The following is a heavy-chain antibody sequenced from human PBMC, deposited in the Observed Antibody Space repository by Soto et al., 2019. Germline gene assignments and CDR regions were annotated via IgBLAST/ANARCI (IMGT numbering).Heavy chain of an antibody. CDR1: GFSFKSYE. V-gene: IGHV3-48*03. Sequence: PVGSLRLSCAASGFSFKSYEMNWVRQAPGKGLEWVSYISSSGSTIYYADSVKGRFTISRDNAKNSLYLQMNSLRAEDTAVYYCARAHHYDFWSGYYTRYYYGMDVWGQGTTVTVSS. D-gene: IGHD3-3*01. J-gene: IGHJ6*02. CDR3: ARAHHYDFWSGYYTRYYYGMDV. CDR2: ISSSGSTI.